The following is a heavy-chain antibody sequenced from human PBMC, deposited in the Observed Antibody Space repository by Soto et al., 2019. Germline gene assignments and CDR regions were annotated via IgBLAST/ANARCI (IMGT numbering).Heavy chain of an antibody. CDR2: TYYRSKWYN. V-gene: IGHV6-1*01. CDR3: ARGGRYYGSGSYSDYYYGMDV. CDR1: GDSVSSNSAA. D-gene: IGHD3-10*01. Sequence: SQTLSLTCAISGDSVSSNSAAWNWIRQSPSRGLEWLGRTYYRSKWYNDYAVSVKSRITINPDTSKNQFSLRLNSVTPEDTAVYYCARGGRYYGSGSYSDYYYGMDVWGQGTTVTVSS. J-gene: IGHJ6*02.